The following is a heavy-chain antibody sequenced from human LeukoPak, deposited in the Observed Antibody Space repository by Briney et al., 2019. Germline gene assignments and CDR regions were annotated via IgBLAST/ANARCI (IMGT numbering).Heavy chain of an antibody. D-gene: IGHD3-9*01. V-gene: IGHV4-39*07. Sequence: SETLSLTCTVSGGSISSSSYYWGWIRQPPGKGLEWIGSIYYSGSTYYNPSLKSRVTMSVDTSKNQFSLKLSSVTAADTAVYYCARDGDILTGYSDWYFDLWGRGTLVTVSS. J-gene: IGHJ2*01. CDR3: ARDGDILTGYSDWYFDL. CDR2: IYYSGST. CDR1: GGSISSSSYY.